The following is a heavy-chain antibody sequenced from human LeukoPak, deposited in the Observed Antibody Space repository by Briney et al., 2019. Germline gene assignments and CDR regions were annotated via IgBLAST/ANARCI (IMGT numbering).Heavy chain of an antibody. V-gene: IGHV3-48*01. CDR2: ISSRRSNI. J-gene: IGHJ4*02. D-gene: IGHD2-2*01. Sequence: AGGSLRLSCAAWGFTFRSYSMNWVREATGKGGEGVSYISSRRSNIFYGHSVKGRFTISRDNAKNSLYRQMNSLRAEDTAVYYCARDPARWCSSTSCYGGAFDYWGQGTLVTVSS. CDR3: ARDPARWCSSTSCYGGAFDY. CDR1: GFTFRSYS.